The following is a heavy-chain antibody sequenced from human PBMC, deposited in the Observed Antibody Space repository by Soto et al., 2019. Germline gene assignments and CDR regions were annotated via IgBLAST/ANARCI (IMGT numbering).Heavy chain of an antibody. D-gene: IGHD6-19*01. J-gene: IGHJ4*02. CDR3: TRVIDLYKIGW. CDR1: GDALRDYY. CDR2: IHPFGTT. V-gene: IGHV4-34*01. Sequence: QVQLQQWGAGLLKPSETLSLTCAVYGDALRDYYWSWVRQPPGKGLEWVGEIHPFGTTHYNPSLSSRGSMSLDRSKNQFSLQLSSVTAADTAMYYCTRVIDLYKIGWWGQGTLVTVSS.